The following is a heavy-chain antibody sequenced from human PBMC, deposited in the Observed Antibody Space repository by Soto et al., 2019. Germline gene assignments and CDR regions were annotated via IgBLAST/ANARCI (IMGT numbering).Heavy chain of an antibody. D-gene: IGHD5-12*01. J-gene: IGHJ1*01. CDR2: ISSSSSFR. Sequence: PGGSLRLSCAASGFTFSDYYMSWVRQAPGKGLEWVSSISSSSSFRYYADSVKGRFTISRDNAKNSLYLQMNSLRAQDTAVYYCARGAPGRDGYNLDFQHWGQGTLVTVSS. V-gene: IGHV3-11*05. CDR3: ARGAPGRDGYNLDFQH. CDR1: GFTFSDYY.